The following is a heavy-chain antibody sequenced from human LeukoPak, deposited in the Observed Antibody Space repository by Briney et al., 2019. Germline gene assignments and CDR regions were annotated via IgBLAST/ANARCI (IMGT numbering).Heavy chain of an antibody. Sequence: GGSLRLSCAASGFTFSSYGIHWVRQAPGKGLEWVGRIKSKSDGGTSDYAAPVKGRFTISRDDSKNTLYLQMNSLMTEDTAVYYCTTDLRASPRATADPLVDYWGQGALVTVSS. D-gene: IGHD3-10*01. J-gene: IGHJ4*02. CDR3: TTDLRASPRATADPLVDY. V-gene: IGHV3-15*01. CDR2: IKSKSDGGTS. CDR1: GFTFSSYG.